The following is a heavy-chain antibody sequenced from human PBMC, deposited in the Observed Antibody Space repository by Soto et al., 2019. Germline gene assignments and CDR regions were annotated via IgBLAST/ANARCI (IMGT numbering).Heavy chain of an antibody. CDR1: GYSFTSYW. V-gene: IGHV5-51*01. D-gene: IGHD3-22*01. CDR2: IYPGDSDT. Sequence: PGESLKISCKGSGYSFTSYWIGWVRQMPGKGLEWMGIIYPGDSDTRYSPSFQGQVTVSADKSISTAYLQWSSLKASDTAMYYCARAYYYDSSGYYSYYYYYGMDVWGQGTTVTVSS. CDR3: ARAYYYDSSGYYSYYYYYGMDV. J-gene: IGHJ6*02.